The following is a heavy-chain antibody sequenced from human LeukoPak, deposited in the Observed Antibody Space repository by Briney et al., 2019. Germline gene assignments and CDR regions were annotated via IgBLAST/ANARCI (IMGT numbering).Heavy chain of an antibody. CDR3: AKDRGSSWYLGWFDP. V-gene: IGHV3-9*01. D-gene: IGHD6-13*01. CDR1: GFTFDDYA. CDR2: ISWNSGSI. Sequence: GGSLRLSCAASGFTFDDYAMHWVRQAPGKGLEWVSSISWNSGSIGYADSVKGRFTISRDNAKNSLYLQMNSLRAEDTALYYCAKDRGSSWYLGWFDPWGQGTLVTVSS. J-gene: IGHJ5*02.